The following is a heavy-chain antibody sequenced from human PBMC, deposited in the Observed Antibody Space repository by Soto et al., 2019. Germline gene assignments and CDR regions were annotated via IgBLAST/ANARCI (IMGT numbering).Heavy chain of an antibody. Sequence: QVQLVQSGAEVKKPGASVKVSCKASGYTFTSYAMHWVRQAPGQRLEWMGWINAGNGNTKYSQKFQGRVTITRDTSASTAYMELSSLRSEDTAVYYCARDQHRIAMVRGVISRYNWFDPWGQGTLVTVSS. D-gene: IGHD3-10*01. CDR1: GYTFTSYA. J-gene: IGHJ5*02. CDR2: INAGNGNT. V-gene: IGHV1-3*01. CDR3: ARDQHRIAMVRGVISRYNWFDP.